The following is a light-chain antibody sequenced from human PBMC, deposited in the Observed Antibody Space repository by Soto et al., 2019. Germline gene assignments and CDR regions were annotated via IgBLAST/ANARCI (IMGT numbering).Light chain of an antibody. CDR1: SSDFGGYNY. J-gene: IGLJ1*01. CDR2: DVS. V-gene: IGLV2-14*01. CDR3: SSYISSSFV. Sequence: QSVLTQPASVSGSPGQSITISCTGTSSDFGGYNYVSWYQQHPGKAPKLIIYDVSNRPSGVSNRFSGSKSGNTASLTISGLQAEDEADYYCSSYISSSFVFGTGTKVTVL.